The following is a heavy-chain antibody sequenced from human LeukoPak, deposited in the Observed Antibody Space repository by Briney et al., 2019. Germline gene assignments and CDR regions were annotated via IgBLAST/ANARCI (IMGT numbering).Heavy chain of an antibody. J-gene: IGHJ4*02. CDR3: ARAVASDY. CDR1: GYTFTGYY. CDR2: ISAYNGNT. Sequence: ASVKVSCKASGYTFTGYYMHWVRQAPGQGLEWMGWISAYNGNTNYAQKLQGRVTMTTDTSTSTAYMELRSLRSDDTAVYYCARAVASDYWGQGTLVTVSS. V-gene: IGHV1-18*04. D-gene: IGHD5-12*01.